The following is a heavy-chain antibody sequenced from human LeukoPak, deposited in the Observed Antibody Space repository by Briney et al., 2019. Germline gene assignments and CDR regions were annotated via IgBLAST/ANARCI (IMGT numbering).Heavy chain of an antibody. D-gene: IGHD3-10*01. J-gene: IGHJ4*02. V-gene: IGHV3-30*18. CDR2: ISSDGTNK. Sequence: PGGSLRLSCAASGFTFSIFGMHWVRQAPGKGLEWVAIISSDGTNKDHADSVKGRFTISRDNSKNTLYLQMNSLRTEDTAVYYCAKKSPGSFIALPDYWGQGTLVTVSS. CDR1: GFTFSIFG. CDR3: AKKSPGSFIALPDY.